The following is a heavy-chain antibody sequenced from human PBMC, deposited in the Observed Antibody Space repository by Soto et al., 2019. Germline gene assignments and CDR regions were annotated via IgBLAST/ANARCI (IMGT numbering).Heavy chain of an antibody. CDR3: ARAPRGNYGYPSYFVY. V-gene: IGHV4-39*07. J-gene: IGHJ4*02. Sequence: TSETLSLTCNVSGGSISSSSYYWGWIRQPPGKGLEWIGSIYYSGSTNCNPSLKSRVTISVDTSKNQFSLKLSSVTAADTAVYYCARAPRGNYGYPSYFVYWAQGTLVTVSS. CDR1: GGSISSSSYY. CDR2: IYYSGST. D-gene: IGHD3-10*01.